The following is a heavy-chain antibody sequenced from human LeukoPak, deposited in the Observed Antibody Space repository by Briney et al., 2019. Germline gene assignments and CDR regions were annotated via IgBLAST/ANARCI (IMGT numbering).Heavy chain of an antibody. J-gene: IGHJ4*02. Sequence: GGSLRLSCAASRFTFSSYAMSWVRQAPGKGLEWVSYISSSSSTIYYADSVKGRFTISRDNAKNSLYLQMNSRRDEDTAVYYCARDRPHCSSPNCYFDYWGQGALVTVSS. CDR2: ISSSSSTI. CDR1: RFTFSSYA. CDR3: ARDRPHCSSPNCYFDY. V-gene: IGHV3-48*02. D-gene: IGHD2-2*01.